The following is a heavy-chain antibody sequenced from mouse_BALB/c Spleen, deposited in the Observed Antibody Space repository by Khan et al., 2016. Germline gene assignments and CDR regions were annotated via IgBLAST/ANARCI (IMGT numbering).Heavy chain of an antibody. V-gene: IGHV8-12*01. CDR1: GFSLSTSGMG. CDR3: ARRGSASYGYFDY. J-gene: IGHJ2*01. CDR2: IYWDDDK. Sequence: QVTLKESGPGILQPSQTLSLTCSFSGFSLSTSGMGVSWIRQPSGKGLEWLAHIYWDDDKRYNPSLKSRLTISKDTSRDQVFLKITSVDTADTATYYCARRGSASYGYFDYWGQGTTLTGSS. D-gene: IGHD1-1*01.